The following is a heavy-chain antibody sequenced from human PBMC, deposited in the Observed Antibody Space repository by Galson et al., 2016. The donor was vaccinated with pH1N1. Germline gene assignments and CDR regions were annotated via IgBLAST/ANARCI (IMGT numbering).Heavy chain of an antibody. Sequence: SLRLSCAASGFTFNNYAMFWVRQAPGKGLEWVSSISGSGISTYYADSVKGRFTISRDNSKNTLYLQMNSLRAEDTALYYCSGTSSKDYWGQGTLVTVSS. J-gene: IGHJ4*02. V-gene: IGHV3-23*01. D-gene: IGHD2-2*01. CDR3: SGTSSKDY. CDR1: GFTFNNYA. CDR2: ISGSGIST.